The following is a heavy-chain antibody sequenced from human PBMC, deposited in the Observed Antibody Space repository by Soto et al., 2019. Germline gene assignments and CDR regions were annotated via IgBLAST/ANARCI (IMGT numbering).Heavy chain of an antibody. CDR3: ARLDRCGGDCSHFDF. CDR1: GGSITSGDYY. V-gene: IGHV4-30-4*01. D-gene: IGHD2-21*02. Sequence: PSETLSLTCTVSGGSITSGDYYWSWIRQPPGKGLEWIGCIYSSGSTYYNPSLKRRISISVDTSKSQFSLKLSSVTAADTAVYFCARLDRCGGDCSHFDFWGQGTLVTVSS. J-gene: IGHJ4*02. CDR2: IYSSGST.